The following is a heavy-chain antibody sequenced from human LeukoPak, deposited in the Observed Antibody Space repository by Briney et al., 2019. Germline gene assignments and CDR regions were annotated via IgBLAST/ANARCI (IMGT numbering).Heavy chain of an antibody. D-gene: IGHD5-12*01. CDR3: ARAPVATPSEFDY. Sequence: SETLSLTCAVSGGSFSDFYWSWIRQSPGKGLQWIGEINRSGSTNYNPSLKSRVTISADTPKNQFSLKLSSTTAADTAVYYCARAPVATPSEFDYWGQGTLVTVPS. CDR1: GGSFSDFY. J-gene: IGHJ4*02. CDR2: INRSGST. V-gene: IGHV4-34*01.